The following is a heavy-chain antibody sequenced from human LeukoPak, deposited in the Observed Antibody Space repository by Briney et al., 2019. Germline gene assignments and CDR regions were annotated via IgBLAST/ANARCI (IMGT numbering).Heavy chain of an antibody. D-gene: IGHD3-10*01. Sequence: ASVKVSCKASGYTFTGYYMHWVRQAPGQGLEWMGWINPNSGGTNYAQKFQGRVTMTRDTSISTAYMELSRLRSDDTAVYYCARERKVSDYYGLGSSYFDYWGQGTLVTVSS. J-gene: IGHJ4*02. CDR3: ARERKVSDYYGLGSSYFDY. V-gene: IGHV1-2*02. CDR2: INPNSGGT. CDR1: GYTFTGYY.